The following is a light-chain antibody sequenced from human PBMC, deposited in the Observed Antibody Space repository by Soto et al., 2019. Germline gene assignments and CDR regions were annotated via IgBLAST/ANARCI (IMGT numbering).Light chain of an antibody. Sequence: QSVLTQPASVSGSPGQAITISCTGSSSDVGGYNYVSWYQQHPGKAPKLMIYEVSNRPSGVSDRFSGSKSGNTVSLTISGLQAEDEADYYCTSYTSNNTPVFGTGTKLTVL. CDR3: TSYTSNNTPV. CDR2: EVS. V-gene: IGLV2-14*01. J-gene: IGLJ1*01. CDR1: SSDVGGYNY.